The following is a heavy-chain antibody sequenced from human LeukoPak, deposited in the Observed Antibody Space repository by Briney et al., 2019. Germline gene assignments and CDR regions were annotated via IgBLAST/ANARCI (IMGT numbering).Heavy chain of an antibody. CDR2: INTNTGNP. CDR1: GYTFTTYHA. CDR3: ARGLGYCSGGTCSFDP. D-gene: IGHD2-15*01. V-gene: IGHV7-4-1*02. Sequence: SVKVSCKASGYTFTTYHAMNWVRQAPGQGLEWMGWINTNTGNPTYAQGFTGRFVFSLDTSVSTAYLQISSLKAEDTAVYYCARGLGYCSGGTCSFDPWGQGTLVTVSS. J-gene: IGHJ5*02.